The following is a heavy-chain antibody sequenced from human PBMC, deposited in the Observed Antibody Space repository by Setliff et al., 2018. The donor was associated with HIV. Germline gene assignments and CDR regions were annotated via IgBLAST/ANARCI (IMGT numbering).Heavy chain of an antibody. D-gene: IGHD6-6*01. CDR2: IYISGST. Sequence: SETLSLTCTVSGGSISSYYWSWIRQSPGKGLEWIGYIYISGSTNYNPSLKSRVTISVDTSKNQFSPKLSSVTAADTAVYYCARHSDIAARRTYFDYWGQGTLVTVSS. CDR3: ARHSDIAARRTYFDY. CDR1: GGSISSYY. V-gene: IGHV4-4*09. J-gene: IGHJ4*02.